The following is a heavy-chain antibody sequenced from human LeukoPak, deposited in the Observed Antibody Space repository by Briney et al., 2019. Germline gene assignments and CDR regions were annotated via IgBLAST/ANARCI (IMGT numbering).Heavy chain of an antibody. CDR1: GFTLSTYA. Sequence: GGSLRLSCAASGFTLSTYAMHWVRQAPGKGLEWVAVISYDGINKYYADSVKGRFTISRDNSKHTLYLQMNSLRTEDTAVYYCARNFGPYSNNWYSEDHWGQGTLAIVSS. V-gene: IGHV3-30*03. J-gene: IGHJ4*02. CDR3: ARNFGPYSNNWYSEDH. CDR2: ISYDGINK. D-gene: IGHD6-13*01.